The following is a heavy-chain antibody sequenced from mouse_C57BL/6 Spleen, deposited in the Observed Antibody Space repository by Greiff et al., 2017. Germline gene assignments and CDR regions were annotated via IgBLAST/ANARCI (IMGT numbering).Heavy chain of an antibody. CDR3: TTDYGSRYGFDY. Sequence: VQLQQSGAELVRPGASVKLSCTASGFNIKDYYMHWVKQRPEQGLEWIGRIDPEDGDTEYAPKFQGKATMTADTSSNTAYLQLSRLTSEDTAVYYCTTDYGSRYGFDYWGQGTTLTVSS. V-gene: IGHV14-1*01. CDR1: GFNIKDYY. D-gene: IGHD1-1*01. CDR2: IDPEDGDT. J-gene: IGHJ2*01.